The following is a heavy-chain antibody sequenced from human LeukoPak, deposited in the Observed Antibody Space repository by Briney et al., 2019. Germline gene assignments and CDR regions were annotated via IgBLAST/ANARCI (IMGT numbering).Heavy chain of an antibody. J-gene: IGHJ4*02. CDR1: GFAFNFYW. D-gene: IGHD5-18*01. CDR2: INRDGSSF. Sequence: GGSLRLSCAASGFAFNFYWMHWVRQAPGKGLEWVSHINRDGSSFTYADFVKGRFTISRDNAKNTLYLQMNSLRVEGTAVYYCARVRTNNYGFDYWGQGALVTVSS. V-gene: IGHV3-74*03. CDR3: ARVRTNNYGFDY.